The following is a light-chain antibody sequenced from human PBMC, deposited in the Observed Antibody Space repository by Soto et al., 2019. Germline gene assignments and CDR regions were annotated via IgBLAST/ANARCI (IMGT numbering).Light chain of an antibody. J-gene: IGKJ5*01. Sequence: EIVLTQSPGTLSLSPGERATLSCRASQSVSSYLAWYQQKPGQAPRLLIYGASTRATGIPARFSGSGSGTEFTLTISSLQSEDFAVYYCQQYNSWSPITFGQGTRLEIK. CDR3: QQYNSWSPIT. CDR2: GAS. V-gene: IGKV3-15*01. CDR1: QSVSSY.